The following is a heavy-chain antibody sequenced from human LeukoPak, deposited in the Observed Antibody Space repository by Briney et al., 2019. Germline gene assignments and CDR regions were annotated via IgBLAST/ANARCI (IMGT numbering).Heavy chain of an antibody. CDR1: GYTFINYG. V-gene: IGHV1-18*01. Sequence: ASVKVSCKASGYTFINYGISWVRQTPGQGLAWMGWISTYNGHTNYEEKLQGRVTTTTDTSTNTAYMELRSLRSDDTAVYYCAREVVIEPAVAYYYYGMDVWGQGTTVTVSS. D-gene: IGHD1-14*01. J-gene: IGHJ6*02. CDR3: AREVVIEPAVAYYYYGMDV. CDR2: ISTYNGHT.